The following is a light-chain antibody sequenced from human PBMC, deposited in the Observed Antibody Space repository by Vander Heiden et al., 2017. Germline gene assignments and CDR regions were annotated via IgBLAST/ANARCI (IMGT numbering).Light chain of an antibody. CDR2: YAS. V-gene: IGKV6D-21*02. CDR3: QQSSSLPGT. Sequence: IMLTHSPDFQSVTPKEKVTITCRASQSIGSSLHWYQQKAELSPKLLIKYASQAISGVPSRFSGSGSGTDFTLTINSLEAEDAAAYYCQQSSSLPGTFGQGTRLEIK. CDR1: QSIGSS. J-gene: IGKJ2*01.